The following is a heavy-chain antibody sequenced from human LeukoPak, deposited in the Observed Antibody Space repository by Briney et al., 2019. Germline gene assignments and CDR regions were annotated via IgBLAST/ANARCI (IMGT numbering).Heavy chain of an antibody. CDR2: IYYSGST. CDR3: ARVQDTAMAFDY. J-gene: IGHJ4*02. CDR1: GGSISSGGYY. Sequence: SQTLSLTCTVSGGSISSGGYYWSWIRQHPGKVLEWIGYIYYSGSTYYNPSLKSRVTISVDTSKNQFSLKLSSVTAADTAVYYCARVQDTAMAFDYWGQGTLVTVSS. D-gene: IGHD5-18*01. V-gene: IGHV4-31*03.